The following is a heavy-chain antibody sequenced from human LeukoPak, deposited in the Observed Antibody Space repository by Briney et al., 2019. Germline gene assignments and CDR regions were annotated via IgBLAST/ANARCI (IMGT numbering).Heavy chain of an antibody. Sequence: SETLSLTCTVSGGSISSYYWSWIRQPAGKGLEWIGRIYTSGRTNYNPSLKSRVTMSVATSKNQFSLKLSSVTAADTAVYYCAREGAPRRWLQPWGQGTLVTVSS. CDR3: AREGAPRRWLQP. D-gene: IGHD5-24*01. CDR2: IYTSGRT. J-gene: IGHJ4*02. V-gene: IGHV4-4*07. CDR1: GGSISSYY.